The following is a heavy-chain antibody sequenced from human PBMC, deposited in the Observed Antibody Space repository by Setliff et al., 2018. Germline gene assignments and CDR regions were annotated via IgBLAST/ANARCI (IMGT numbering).Heavy chain of an antibody. D-gene: IGHD2-8*01. CDR1: GFTFSSYR. CDR2: ISGNGGST. CDR3: VKGTNVVMVYTGFDH. V-gene: IGHV3-23*01. Sequence: PGGSLRLSCAASGFTFSSYRMHWVRQTPGKGLEWVSAISGNGGSTYYTDSVKGRFTISRDNPKNTLDLQMNSLRAEDTAVYYCVKGTNVVMVYTGFDHWGQGALVTVSS. J-gene: IGHJ4*01.